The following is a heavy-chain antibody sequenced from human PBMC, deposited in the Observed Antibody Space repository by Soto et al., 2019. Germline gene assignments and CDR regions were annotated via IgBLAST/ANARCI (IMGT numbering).Heavy chain of an antibody. Sequence: EVQVVESGGGVVQPGGSLRLSCTASGFPFGSYWIHWVRQAPGKGLEWVANIKPDGTEKLYADSVRGRFTTSRDNAKNSLYLQKNRLRAQDTAVYYCAPRLGWVAASGGYWGRGTLVILSS. D-gene: IGHD6-19*01. CDR1: GFPFGSYW. CDR2: IKPDGTEK. CDR3: APRLGWVAASGGY. J-gene: IGHJ4*02. V-gene: IGHV3-7*01.